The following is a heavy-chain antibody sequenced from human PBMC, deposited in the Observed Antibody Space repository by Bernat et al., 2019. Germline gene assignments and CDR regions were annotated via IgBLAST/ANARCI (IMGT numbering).Heavy chain of an antibody. D-gene: IGHD6-13*01. CDR3: ARSSSWYRPFDY. V-gene: IGHV4-34*01. CDR2: INHSGST. J-gene: IGHJ4*02. CDR1: GGSFSGYY. Sequence: QVQLQQWGAGLLKPSETLSLTCAVYGGSFSGYYLSWIRQPPGKGLEWIGEINHSGSTNYNPSLKSRVTISVDTSKKQLSLTLSSVTAADTAVYYCARSSSWYRPFDYWGQGTLVTVSS.